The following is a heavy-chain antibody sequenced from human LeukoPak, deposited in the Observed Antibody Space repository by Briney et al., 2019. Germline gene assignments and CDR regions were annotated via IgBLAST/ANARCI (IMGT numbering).Heavy chain of an antibody. V-gene: IGHV7-4-1*02. Sequence: ASVKVSCKASGYKFTNYGISWVRQAPGQGLEWMGWINTNTGNPTYAQGFTGRFVFSLDTSVSTAYLQISSLKAEDTAVYYCARAVDIVAIVTDYWGQGTLVTVSS. D-gene: IGHD5-12*01. CDR2: INTNTGNP. CDR1: GYKFTNYG. CDR3: ARAVDIVAIVTDY. J-gene: IGHJ4*02.